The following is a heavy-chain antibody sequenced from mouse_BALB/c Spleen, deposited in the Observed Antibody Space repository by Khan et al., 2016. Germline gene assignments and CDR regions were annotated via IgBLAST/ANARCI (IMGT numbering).Heavy chain of an antibody. V-gene: IGHV1-87*01. CDR1: GYTFTSYW. CDR3: ARGASWFAY. J-gene: IGHJ3*01. Sequence: QVQLQQSGAELARPGASVKLSCKASGYTFTSYWMQWVKQRPGQGLEWIGAIYPGDGDTRYTQKFKGKATLTADKSSSTAYMQLSSLASEDSAVYYCARGASWFAYWGQGTLVTVSA. CDR2: IYPGDGDT. D-gene: IGHD3-1*01.